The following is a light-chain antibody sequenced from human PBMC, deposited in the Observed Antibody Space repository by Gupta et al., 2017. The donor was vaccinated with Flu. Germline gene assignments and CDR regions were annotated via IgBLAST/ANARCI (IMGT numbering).Light chain of an antibody. CDR2: AAS. J-gene: IGKJ4*01. CDR3: QQSYRTLLS. Sequence: SASLWDRVTMTCRASQSISTYLNWYQQKPGKAPKLLIYAASHLHGDIPPRFTGSGSGTDFTLTITELQPEDVATYYCQQSYRTLLSFGGGTTVEIE. CDR1: QSISTY. V-gene: IGKV1-39*01.